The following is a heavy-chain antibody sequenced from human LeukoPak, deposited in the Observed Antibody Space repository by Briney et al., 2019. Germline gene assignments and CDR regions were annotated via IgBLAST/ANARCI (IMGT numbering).Heavy chain of an antibody. V-gene: IGHV3-21*01. D-gene: IGHD6-13*01. CDR3: ARDRYSTSLDAFDI. CDR1: GLTFSTYN. Sequence: PGGSLRLSCAASGLTFSTYNINWARQAPGRGLEWVSSISPSSSYIYYADSVKGQFTISRDNAKNSLYLQMNSLRAEDTAVYYCARDRYSTSLDAFDIWGQGTMVTVSS. J-gene: IGHJ3*02. CDR2: ISPSSSYI.